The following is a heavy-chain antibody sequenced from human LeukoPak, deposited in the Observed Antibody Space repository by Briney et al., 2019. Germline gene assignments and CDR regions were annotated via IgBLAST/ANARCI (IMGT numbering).Heavy chain of an antibody. CDR2: IRGGGDDI. CDR1: AFTFSDHY. V-gene: IGHV3-11*01. Sequence: PGRSLRLSCTASAFTFSDHYMSWIRQAPGKGLEWVSYIRGGGDDIYYADSVKGRFSISRDNAKNTPYLQMNSLRTEDTALYYCARGHFGLDVWGRGTTVTVSS. J-gene: IGHJ6*02. CDR3: ARGHFGLDV.